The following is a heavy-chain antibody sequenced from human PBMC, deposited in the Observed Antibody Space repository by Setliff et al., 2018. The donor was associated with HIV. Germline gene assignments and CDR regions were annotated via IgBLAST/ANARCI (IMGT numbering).Heavy chain of an antibody. CDR3: ARTPRIMVTLKGEYYYYYMDV. D-gene: IGHD2-8*01. CDR2: ISVYNGTT. Sequence: ASVKVSCKTSGYTFSDYGITWVRQAPGQGLEWMGWISVYNGTTNYAQKFQGRLSMSTASSTSTANMFLRSLRYDDTAVYYCARTPRIMVTLKGEYYYYYMDVWGKGTTVTVSS. J-gene: IGHJ6*03. V-gene: IGHV1-18*01. CDR1: GYTFSDYG.